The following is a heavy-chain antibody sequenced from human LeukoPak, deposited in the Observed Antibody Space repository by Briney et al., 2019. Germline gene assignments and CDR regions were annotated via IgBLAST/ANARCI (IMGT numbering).Heavy chain of an antibody. CDR2: IYHSGST. J-gene: IGHJ6*03. V-gene: IGHV4-4*02. Sequence: SETLSLTCAVSGGSISSSNWWSWVRQPPGKGLEGIGEIYHSGSTNYNPSLKSRVTISVDKSKNQFSLKLSSVIAADTAVYYCARDRVGQQLVGRRYYYYYMDVWGKGNTVTISS. D-gene: IGHD6-13*01. CDR3: ARDRVGQQLVGRRYYYYYMDV. CDR1: GGSISSSNW.